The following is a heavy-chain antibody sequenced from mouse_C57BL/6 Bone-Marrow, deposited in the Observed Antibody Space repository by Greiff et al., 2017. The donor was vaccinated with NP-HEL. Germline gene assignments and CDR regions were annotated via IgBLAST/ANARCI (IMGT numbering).Heavy chain of an antibody. CDR2: IDPSDSYT. V-gene: IGHV1-59*01. Sequence: QVQLQQPGAELVRPGTSVKLSCKASGYTFTSYWMHWVKQRPGQGLEWIGVIDPSDSYTNYNQKFKGKATLTVDTSSSTAYMQLSSLTSEDSAVYYCAPRRTYYGSSYFDVWGTGTTVTVSS. CDR3: APRRTYYGSSYFDV. CDR1: GYTFTSYW. D-gene: IGHD1-1*01. J-gene: IGHJ1*03.